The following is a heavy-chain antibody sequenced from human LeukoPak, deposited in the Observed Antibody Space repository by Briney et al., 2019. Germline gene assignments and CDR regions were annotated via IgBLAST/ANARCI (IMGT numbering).Heavy chain of an antibody. V-gene: IGHV4-34*01. Sequence: TSETLSPTCAVYGGSFSGYYWSWIRQPPGKGLEWIGEINHSGSTNYNPSLKSRVTISVDTSKNQFSLKLSSVTAADTAVYYCARGRVATLRYYGMDVWGQGTTVTVSS. J-gene: IGHJ6*02. CDR3: ARGRVATLRYYGMDV. D-gene: IGHD5-24*01. CDR1: GGSFSGYY. CDR2: INHSGST.